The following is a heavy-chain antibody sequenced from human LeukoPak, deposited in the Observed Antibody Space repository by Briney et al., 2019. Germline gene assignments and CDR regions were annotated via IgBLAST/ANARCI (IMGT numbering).Heavy chain of an antibody. CDR2: IYHSGST. D-gene: IGHD5-12*01. J-gene: IGHJ6*03. CDR3: ARGDGIVATTNYYMDV. Sequence: SETLSLTCAVSGGSISSSNWWSWVRQPPGKGLEWIGEIYHSGSTNYNPSLKSRVTISVDTSKNQFSLKLSSVTAADTAVYYCARGDGIVATTNYYMDVWGKGTTVTVSS. V-gene: IGHV4-4*02. CDR1: GGSISSSNW.